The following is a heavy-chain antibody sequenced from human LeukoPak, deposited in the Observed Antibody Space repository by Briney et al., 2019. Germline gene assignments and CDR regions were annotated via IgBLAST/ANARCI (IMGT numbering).Heavy chain of an antibody. CDR2: VYYSGST. CDR3: ARHAYWGGDCFGGAFEI. CDR1: GVSISYYA. Sequence: PETLSLTCTDSGVSISYYAWSWIRQPPGKGLEWIWYVYYSGSTSYNPSLKSRVTISLDTSKHQFSLKLNSATAADTAVYYCARHAYWGGDCFGGAFEIWGQGTMVTVSS. J-gene: IGHJ3*02. D-gene: IGHD2-21*02. V-gene: IGHV4-59*08.